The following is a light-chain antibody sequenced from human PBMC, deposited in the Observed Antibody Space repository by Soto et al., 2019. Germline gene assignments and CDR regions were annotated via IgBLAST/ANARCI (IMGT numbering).Light chain of an antibody. CDR3: QTGALAFWA. Sequence: QPVLARSPSASASLGASVNLTCTLSSGHSDYAIAWHKQQPEKGPRYLMKLKSAGSHDKGDGIPDRFSGSTSGAERYLTVSSLQSEDAPESYCQTGALAFWAVGGGTKLTVL. J-gene: IGLJ3*02. CDR2: LKSAGSH. CDR1: SGHSDYA. V-gene: IGLV4-69*01.